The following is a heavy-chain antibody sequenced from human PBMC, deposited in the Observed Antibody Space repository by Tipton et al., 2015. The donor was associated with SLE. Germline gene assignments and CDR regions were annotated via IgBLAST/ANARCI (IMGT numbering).Heavy chain of an antibody. J-gene: IGHJ5*02. CDR1: GGSFSGYY. V-gene: IGHV4-34*01. D-gene: IGHD1-26*01. CDR3: ARISRGELTNWFDP. Sequence: TLSLTCAVYGGSFSGYYWSWIRQPQGKGLEWIGEINHSGSTNYNPSLKSRVTISVDTSKNQFSLKLSSVTAADTAVYYCARISRGELTNWFDPWGQGTLVTVSS. CDR2: INHSGST.